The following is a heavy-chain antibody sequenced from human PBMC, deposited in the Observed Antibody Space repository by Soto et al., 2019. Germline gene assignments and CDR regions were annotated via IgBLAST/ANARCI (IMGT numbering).Heavy chain of an antibody. J-gene: IGHJ6*02. CDR3: ARHSSSWNYYYYGMDV. Sequence: PSETLSLTCTVSGGSISSSSYYWGWIRQPPGKGLEWIGSIYYSGSTYYNPSLKSRVTISVDTSKNQFSLKLSSVTAADTAVYYCARHSSSWNYYYYGMDVWGQGTTVTVSS. V-gene: IGHV4-39*01. CDR2: IYYSGST. D-gene: IGHD6-13*01. CDR1: GGSISSSSYY.